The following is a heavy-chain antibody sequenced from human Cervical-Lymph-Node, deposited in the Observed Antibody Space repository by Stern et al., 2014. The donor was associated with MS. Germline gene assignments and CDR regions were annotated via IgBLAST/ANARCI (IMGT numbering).Heavy chain of an antibody. CDR2: LSAYNGNT. CDR3: ARDLTSSGWYVGLDY. Sequence: QVQLVESGAEVKKPGASVKVSCKASGYTFTSYGISWVRQAPGQGLEWMGWLSAYNGNTNYAQKLQGRVTMTTDTSTSTAYMELRSLRSDDTAVYYCARDLTSSGWYVGLDYWGQGTLVTVSS. D-gene: IGHD6-19*01. J-gene: IGHJ4*02. CDR1: GYTFTSYG. V-gene: IGHV1-18*01.